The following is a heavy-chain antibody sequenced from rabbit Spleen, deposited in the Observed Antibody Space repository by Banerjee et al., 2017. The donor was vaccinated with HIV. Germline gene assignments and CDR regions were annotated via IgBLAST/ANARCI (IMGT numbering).Heavy chain of an antibody. J-gene: IGHJ4*01. V-gene: IGHV1S45*01. CDR3: ARDGAGGSYFAL. D-gene: IGHD8-1*01. Sequence: QEQLEESGGDLVKPEGSLTLTCTASGFSFSSNYWTCWVRQAPGKGLEWIACIWGGSSGRTYYASWAKSRFTISKTSSTTVTLQMTSLTGADTATYFCARDGAGGSYFALWGPGTLVTVS. CDR1: GFSFSSNYW. CDR2: IWGGSSGRT.